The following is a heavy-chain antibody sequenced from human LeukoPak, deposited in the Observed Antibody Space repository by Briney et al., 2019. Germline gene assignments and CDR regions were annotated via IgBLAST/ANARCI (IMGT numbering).Heavy chain of an antibody. V-gene: IGHV3-13*04. CDR1: GFTFSSHD. CDR2: FGTGGDS. D-gene: IGHD6-19*01. CDR3: ARGGWSHNNRYFDL. Sequence: PGGSLRLSCVASGFTFSSHDMHWVRQAAGRGLEWVSAFGTGGDSYYPDSVKGRFTISREDAKNSFLQMNSLRAGDTAVYYCARGGWSHNNRYFDLWGRGTLVTVSS. J-gene: IGHJ2*01.